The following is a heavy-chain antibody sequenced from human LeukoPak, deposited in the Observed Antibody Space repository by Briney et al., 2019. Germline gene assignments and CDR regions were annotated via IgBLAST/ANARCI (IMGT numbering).Heavy chain of an antibody. CDR2: IWYDGSNK. Sequence: GGSLRLSCAASGFTFSTYGMHWVRQAPGKGLEWVARIWYDGSNKYYTDSVKGRFTISRDNSKNTLYLQMNSLRAEYTAVYYCAKDLRYHDFWSGLADYWGQGTLVTVSS. CDR1: GFTFSTYG. CDR3: AKDLRYHDFWSGLADY. J-gene: IGHJ4*02. V-gene: IGHV3-33*06. D-gene: IGHD3-3*01.